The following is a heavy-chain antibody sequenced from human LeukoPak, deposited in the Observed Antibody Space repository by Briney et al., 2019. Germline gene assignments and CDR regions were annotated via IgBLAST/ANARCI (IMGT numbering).Heavy chain of an antibody. CDR2: IKEDGSEK. J-gene: IGHJ3*02. V-gene: IGHV3-7*01. CDR1: GVIFRSW. CDR3: ASGDAFDI. Sequence: GGSLRLSCAASGVIFRSWMSWVRQAPGEGLEWVANIKEDGSEKYYVDSVKGRFTISRDNAKNSLYLQMNSLRAEDTAVYYCASGDAFDIWGQGTLVTVSS.